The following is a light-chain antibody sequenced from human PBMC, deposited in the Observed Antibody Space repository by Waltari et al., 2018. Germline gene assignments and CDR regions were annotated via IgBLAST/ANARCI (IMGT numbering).Light chain of an antibody. CDR2: ATS. CDR3: QQFGNSVVT. J-gene: IGKJ4*01. Sequence: EAVLTQSPGTLSLSPGERVTLPCRASQSVTRSYLAWYQQNPGPAPRPLIYATSTRATGIPDRFSGSGSGTDFTLTISRLEPEDFAVYYCQQFGNSVVTFGGGAK. V-gene: IGKV3-20*01. CDR1: QSVTRSY.